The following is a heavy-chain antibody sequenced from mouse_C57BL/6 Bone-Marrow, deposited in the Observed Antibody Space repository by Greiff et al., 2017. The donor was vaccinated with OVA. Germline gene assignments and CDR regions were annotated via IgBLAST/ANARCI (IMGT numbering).Heavy chain of an antibody. CDR2: IRSKSNNYAT. CDR3: VRQGYYGSSYCWYFDV. D-gene: IGHD1-1*01. Sequence: DVMLVESGGGLVQPKGSLKLSCAASGFSFNTYAMNWVRQAPGKGLEWVARIRSKSNNYATYYADSVKDRFTISRDDSESMLYLQMNNLKTEDTAMYYCVRQGYYGSSYCWYFDVWGTGTTVTVSS. V-gene: IGHV10-1*01. J-gene: IGHJ1*03. CDR1: GFSFNTYA.